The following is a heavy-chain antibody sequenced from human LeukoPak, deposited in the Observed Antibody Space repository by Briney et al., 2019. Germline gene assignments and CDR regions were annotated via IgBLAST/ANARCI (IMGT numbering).Heavy chain of an antibody. Sequence: SETLSLTCTVSGGSISSYYWSWIRQPPGKGLEWIGYIYYSGSTNYNPSLKSRVTISVDTSKNQFSLKLSSVTAADTAVYYCARDRGSGWPYFDYWGQGTLVTVSS. D-gene: IGHD6-19*01. V-gene: IGHV4-59*01. CDR3: ARDRGSGWPYFDY. CDR2: IYYSGST. CDR1: GGSISSYY. J-gene: IGHJ4*02.